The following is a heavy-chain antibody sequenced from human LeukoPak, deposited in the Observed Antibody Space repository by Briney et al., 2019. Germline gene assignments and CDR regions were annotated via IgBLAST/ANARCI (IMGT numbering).Heavy chain of an antibody. J-gene: IGHJ3*02. V-gene: IGHV4-4*02. Sequence: SGTLSLTCAVSGGSISSSNWWSWVRQPPGKGLEWIGEIYHSGSTNYNPSLKSRVTISVDKSKNQFSLKLSSVTAADTAVYYCARAGYSSGWSGAFDIWGQGTMVTVSS. D-gene: IGHD6-19*01. CDR3: ARAGYSSGWSGAFDI. CDR1: GGSISSSNW. CDR2: IYHSGST.